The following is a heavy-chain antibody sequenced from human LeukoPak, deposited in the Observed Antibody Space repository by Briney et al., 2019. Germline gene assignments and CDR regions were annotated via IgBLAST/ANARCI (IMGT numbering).Heavy chain of an antibody. J-gene: IGHJ4*02. CDR2: IYYSGST. CDR1: GGSISSGDYY. Sequence: SETLSLTCTVSGGSISSGDYYWSWIRQPPGKGLEWIGYIYYSGSTYYNPSLKSRVTISVDTSKNQFSLKLSSVTAADTAVYYCDRAKYSSSWPTTGMYYFDYWGQGTLVTVSS. V-gene: IGHV4-30-4*01. D-gene: IGHD6-13*01. CDR3: DRAKYSSSWPTTGMYYFDY.